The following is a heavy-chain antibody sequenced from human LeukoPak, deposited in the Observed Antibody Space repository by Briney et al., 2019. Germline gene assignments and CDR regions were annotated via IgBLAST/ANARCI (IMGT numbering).Heavy chain of an antibody. J-gene: IGHJ4*02. D-gene: IGHD3-22*01. CDR2: IIPIFGTA. CDR3: AREDYYDSGSNDY. Sequence: SVKVSCKASGGTFSSYAISWVRQAPGQGLEWMGGIIPIFGTANYAQKFQGRVTITRNTSISTAYMELSSLRSEGTAVYYCAREDYYDSGSNDYWGQGTLVTVSS. V-gene: IGHV1-69*05. CDR1: GGTFSSYA.